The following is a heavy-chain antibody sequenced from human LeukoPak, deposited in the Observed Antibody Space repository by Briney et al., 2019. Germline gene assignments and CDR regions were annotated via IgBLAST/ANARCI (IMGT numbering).Heavy chain of an antibody. D-gene: IGHD3-10*01. J-gene: IGHJ4*02. V-gene: IGHV4-4*07. CDR1: GGSISSYY. CDR2: IYASGST. CDR3: AREAFYYGSGSHDY. Sequence: SETLSLTCSVSGGSISSYYWSWIRQPAGKGLEWIGRIYASGSTNYNPSLKSRVTMSLDTSKNQFSLNLRSVTAADTAVYFCAREAFYYGSGSHDYWGQGTLAIVSS.